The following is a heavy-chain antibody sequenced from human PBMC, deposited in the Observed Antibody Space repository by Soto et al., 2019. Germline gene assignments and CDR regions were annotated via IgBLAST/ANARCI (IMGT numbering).Heavy chain of an antibody. CDR1: GFAISRAYY. CDR3: ARENVGTTFFDN. J-gene: IGHJ4*02. D-gene: IGHD1-1*01. Sequence: LSLTCSVSGFAISRAYYWRWVRQPPGKGLEWIGSIYPSVSSYHNPSLATRLRISIDTSKNQFTLNLTSVTAADTALYFGARENVGTTFFDNWGQGMQVTVS. V-gene: IGHV4-38-2*02. CDR2: IYPSVSS.